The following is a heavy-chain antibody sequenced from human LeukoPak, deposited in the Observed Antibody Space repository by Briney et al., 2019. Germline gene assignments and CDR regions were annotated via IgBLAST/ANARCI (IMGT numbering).Heavy chain of an antibody. CDR2: IIPILGIA. V-gene: IGHV1-69*04. Sequence: GASVTVSCKASGGTFSSYAISWVRQAPGQGLEWMGRIIPILGIANYAQKFQGRVTITADKSTSTAYMELSSLRSEDTAVYYCASGSSSWYLYFDYWGQGTLVTVSS. J-gene: IGHJ4*02. CDR1: GGTFSSYA. D-gene: IGHD6-13*01. CDR3: ASGSSSWYLYFDY.